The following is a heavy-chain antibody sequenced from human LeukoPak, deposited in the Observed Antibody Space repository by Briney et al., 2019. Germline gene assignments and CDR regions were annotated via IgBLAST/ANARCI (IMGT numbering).Heavy chain of an antibody. CDR2: IYYSGST. V-gene: IGHV4-59*12. D-gene: IGHD5-18*01. Sequence: SETLTLTCTVSGGSFSTYYWSWIRQPPGKGLEGIGYIYYSGSTSYNPSLKSRVTISVDTSKNQFSLKLSSVTAADTAVYYCARGNTAMIRNAFDIWGQGTMVTVSS. CDR1: GGSFSTYY. CDR3: ARGNTAMIRNAFDI. J-gene: IGHJ3*02.